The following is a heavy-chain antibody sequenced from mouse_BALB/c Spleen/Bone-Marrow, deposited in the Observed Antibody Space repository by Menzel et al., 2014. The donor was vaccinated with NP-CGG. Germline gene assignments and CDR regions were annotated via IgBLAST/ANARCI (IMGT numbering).Heavy chain of an antibody. D-gene: IGHD1-1*01. J-gene: IGHJ4*01. CDR3: ARKLRLYAMDY. V-gene: IGHV14-3*02. CDR2: IEPANDNA. Sequence: STAELVKPGASVKLSCTASCFNIKDTYMLWLKQRPEQGLEWTGRIEPANDNARYDPEFRGKTTITADTSYNTAYLQLSSLTSEDTAVYYCARKLRLYAMDYRSQGTSVNV. CDR1: CFNIKDTY.